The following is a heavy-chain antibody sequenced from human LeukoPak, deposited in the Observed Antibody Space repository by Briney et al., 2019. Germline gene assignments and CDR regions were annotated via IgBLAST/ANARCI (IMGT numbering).Heavy chain of an antibody. CDR3: ARGQSWGGYRYAPYYFDY. CDR1: GFTFSSYA. Sequence: GGSLRLSCAASGFTFSSYAMHWVRQAPGKGLECVSAISSNGGSTYYANSVKGRFTISRDNSKNTLYLQMGSLRAEDMAVYYCARGQSWGGYRYAPYYFDYWGQGTLVTVSS. J-gene: IGHJ4*02. D-gene: IGHD3-16*02. CDR2: ISSNGGST. V-gene: IGHV3-64*01.